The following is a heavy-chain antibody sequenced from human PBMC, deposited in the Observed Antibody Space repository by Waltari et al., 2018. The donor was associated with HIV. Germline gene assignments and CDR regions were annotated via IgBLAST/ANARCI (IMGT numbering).Heavy chain of an antibody. Sequence: QVQLVESGGGVVQPGGSLRLSCAASGFTFSSYGMHWVRQAPGKGLGWVAFILYDGSNKDYADSVKGRFTISRDNSKNTLYLQMNSLRAEDTAVYYCAKEVSVAGDYWGQGTLVTVSS. CDR1: GFTFSSYG. D-gene: IGHD6-19*01. V-gene: IGHV3-30*02. CDR3: AKEVSVAGDY. J-gene: IGHJ4*02. CDR2: ILYDGSNK.